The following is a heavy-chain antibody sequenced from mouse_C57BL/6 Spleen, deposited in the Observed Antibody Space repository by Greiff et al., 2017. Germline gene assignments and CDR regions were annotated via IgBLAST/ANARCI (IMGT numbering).Heavy chain of an antibody. CDR2: ISYDGSN. CDR1: GYSITSGYY. V-gene: IGHV3-6*01. Sequence: VQLKESGPGLVKPSQSLSLTCSVTGYSITSGYYWNWIRQFPGNKLEWMGYISYDGSNNYNPSLKNRISIIRDTSKNQFFLKLNSVTTEDTATYYCARGLPWFAYWGQGTLVTVSA. CDR3: ARGLPWFAY. J-gene: IGHJ3*01.